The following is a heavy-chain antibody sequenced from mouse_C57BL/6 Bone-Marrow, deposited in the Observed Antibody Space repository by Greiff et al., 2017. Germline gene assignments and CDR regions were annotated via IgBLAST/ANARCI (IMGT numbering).Heavy chain of an antibody. J-gene: IGHJ4*01. V-gene: IGHV5-12*01. CDR1: GFTFSDYY. Sequence: EVHLVESGGGLAQPARTLTLTCAAPGFTFSDYYMYWVRQTPEKRLEWVAYISNGGGSTYYPDTVKGRFTSSRDNSQNTLYLQRSRLKSEDTAMYYCARELYYDCLVYAMDYRGQGTSVTVSS. D-gene: IGHD2-4*01. CDR2: ISNGGGST. CDR3: ARELYYDCLVYAMDY.